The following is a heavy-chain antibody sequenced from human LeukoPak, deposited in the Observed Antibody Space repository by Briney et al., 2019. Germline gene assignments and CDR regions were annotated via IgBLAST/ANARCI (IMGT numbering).Heavy chain of an antibody. CDR3: ARLTTVTTDAFDI. CDR1: GGSITNYY. D-gene: IGHD4-11*01. CDR2: ISYSGST. V-gene: IGHV4-59*01. Sequence: KPSETLSLTCTVSGGSITNYYWSWIRQPPGKGLEWIGYISYSGSTNYSPSLKSRVTISVDTSKKQFSLKLSSVTAADTAVYYCARLTTVTTDAFDIWGQGTMVTVSS. J-gene: IGHJ3*02.